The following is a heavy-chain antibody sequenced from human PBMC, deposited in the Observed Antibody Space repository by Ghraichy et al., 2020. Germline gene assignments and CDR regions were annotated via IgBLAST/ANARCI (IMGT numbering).Heavy chain of an antibody. CDR1: GGSFSGYY. Sequence: SETLSLTCAVYGGSFSGYYWSWIRQPPGKGLEWIGEINHSGSTNYNPSLKSRVTISVDTSKNQFSLKLSSVTAADTAVYYCARRLRYYYGMDVWGQGTTVTVSS. CDR2: INHSGST. J-gene: IGHJ6*02. V-gene: IGHV4-34*01. CDR3: ARRLRYYYGMDV.